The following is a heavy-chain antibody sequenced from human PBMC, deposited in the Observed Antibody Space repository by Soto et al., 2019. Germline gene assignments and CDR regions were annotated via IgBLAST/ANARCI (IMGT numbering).Heavy chain of an antibody. CDR2: MNPNSDGA. Sequence: ASLQVSCTCSGYSFTDYYIHWVRQAPGQGLEWMGWMNPNSDGANYAQKFRGRVTMTRDKSIRTAYMEVNRLTSDDTAVYFCARGGGSGSHGDGFEPCG. D-gene: IGHD6-19*01. CDR3: ARGGGSGSHGDGFEP. CDR1: GYSFTDYY. J-gene: IGHJ5*02. V-gene: IGHV1-2*02.